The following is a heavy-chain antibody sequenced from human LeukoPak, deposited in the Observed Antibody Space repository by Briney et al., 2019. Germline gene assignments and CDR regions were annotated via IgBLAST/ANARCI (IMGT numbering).Heavy chain of an antibody. J-gene: IGHJ6*03. CDR1: GGTFSSYA. CDR2: IIPIFGTA. CDR3: AGAVTMVRGDLAYYYMDV. V-gene: IGHV1-69*05. D-gene: IGHD3-10*01. Sequence: ASVKVSCKASGGTFSSYAISWVRQAPGQGLEWMGEIIPIFGTANYAQKFQGRVTITTDESTSTAYMELSSLRSEDTAVYYCAGAVTMVRGDLAYYYMDVWGKGTTVTVSS.